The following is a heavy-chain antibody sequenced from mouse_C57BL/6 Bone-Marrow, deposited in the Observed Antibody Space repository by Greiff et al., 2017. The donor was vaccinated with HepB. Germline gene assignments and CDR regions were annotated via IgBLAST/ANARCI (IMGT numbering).Heavy chain of an antibody. CDR1: GYTFTSYG. Sequence: QVQLKQSGAELARPGASVKLSCKASGYTFTSYGISWVKQRTGQGLEWIGEIYPRSGNTYYNEKFKGKATLTADKSSSTAYMELRSLTSEDSAVYFCARWWIYYGNYGRMDYWGQGTSVTVSS. CDR3: ARWWIYYGNYGRMDY. D-gene: IGHD2-1*01. CDR2: IYPRSGNT. J-gene: IGHJ4*01. V-gene: IGHV1-81*01.